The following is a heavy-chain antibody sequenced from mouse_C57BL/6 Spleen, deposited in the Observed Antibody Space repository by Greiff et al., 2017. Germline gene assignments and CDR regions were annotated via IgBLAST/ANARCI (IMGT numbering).Heavy chain of an antibody. CDR1: GYAFSSSW. CDR3: ARLDSYYSNYRSFDY. V-gene: IGHV1-82*01. Sequence: QVQLKQSGPELVKPGASVKISCKASGYAFSSSWMNWVKQRPGKGLEWIGRIYPGDGDTNYNGKFKGKATLTSDKSSSTAYLQLSRLTSENSAIYFCARLDSYYSNYRSFDYWGQGTTLTVSS. CDR2: IYPGDGDT. J-gene: IGHJ2*01. D-gene: IGHD2-5*01.